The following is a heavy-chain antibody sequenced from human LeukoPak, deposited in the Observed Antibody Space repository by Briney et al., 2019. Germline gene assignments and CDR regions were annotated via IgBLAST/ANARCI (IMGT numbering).Heavy chain of an antibody. Sequence: PGGSLRLSCAASGFTFSSYEMSWVRQAPGKGLEWVSYISGSGRTIYYADSVKGRFTISRDNAKSSLYLQMNSLRAEDTAVYYCASLYCGADCYSGYWGQGTLVTVSS. V-gene: IGHV3-48*03. D-gene: IGHD2-21*02. J-gene: IGHJ4*02. CDR3: ASLYCGADCYSGY. CDR2: ISGSGRTI. CDR1: GFTFSSYE.